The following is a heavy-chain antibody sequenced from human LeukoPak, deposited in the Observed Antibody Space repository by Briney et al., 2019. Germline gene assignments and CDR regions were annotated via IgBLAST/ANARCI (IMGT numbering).Heavy chain of an antibody. CDR2: INHSGST. V-gene: IGHV4-34*01. Sequence: SETLSLTCTVSGGSISSYYWSWIRQPPGKGLEWIGEINHSGSTNYNPSLKSRVTISVDASKNQFSLKLSSVTAADTAVYYCARGRIPEGYCSGGSCYSAWFVDYWGQGTLVTVSS. D-gene: IGHD2-15*01. CDR3: ARGRIPEGYCSGGSCYSAWFVDY. J-gene: IGHJ4*02. CDR1: GGSISSYY.